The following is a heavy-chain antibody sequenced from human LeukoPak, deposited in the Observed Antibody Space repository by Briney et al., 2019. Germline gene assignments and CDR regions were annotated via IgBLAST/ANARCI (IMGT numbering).Heavy chain of an antibody. J-gene: IGHJ4*02. CDR1: GYTFTSYG. Sequence: GASVKVSCKASGYTFTSYGISWVRQAPGQGLEWMGWISAYNGNTNYAQKLQGRVTMTTDTSTSTAYMELRSLRSDDTAVYYCARDPYGDYDGYFDYWGQGTLVTVSS. D-gene: IGHD4-17*01. CDR3: ARDPYGDYDGYFDY. V-gene: IGHV1-18*01. CDR2: ISAYNGNT.